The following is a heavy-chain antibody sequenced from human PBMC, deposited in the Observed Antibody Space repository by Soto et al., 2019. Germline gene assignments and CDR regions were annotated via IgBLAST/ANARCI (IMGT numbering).Heavy chain of an antibody. Sequence: QVQLVESGGGVVQPGRSLRLSCAASGFTFSSYAMHWVRQAPGKVLEWVAFISYDESNKYYADSVKGRFTISRDNSKSTLYLQMNSLRAEDTAVYYCARVRGSSWYEGAFDIWGQGTMVTVSS. CDR1: GFTFSSYA. V-gene: IGHV3-30-3*01. CDR2: ISYDESNK. J-gene: IGHJ3*02. D-gene: IGHD6-13*01. CDR3: ARVRGSSWYEGAFDI.